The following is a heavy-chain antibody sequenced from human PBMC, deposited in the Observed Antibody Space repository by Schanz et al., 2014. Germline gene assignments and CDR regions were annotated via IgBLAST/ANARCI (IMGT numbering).Heavy chain of an antibody. CDR2: INPSGGGT. CDR3: VRVPSRDVSFDL. CDR1: GYTFTSHG. V-gene: IGHV1-18*01. J-gene: IGHJ2*01. D-gene: IGHD3-16*01. Sequence: QVQLVQSGAEVKKPGASVKVSCKASGYTFTSHGISWVRQAPGQGLEWMGIINPSGGGTSYALRFQDRVTMTTDTSTSTAYMELRSLRSDDTALYYCVRVPSRDVSFDLWGRGTLVTVSS.